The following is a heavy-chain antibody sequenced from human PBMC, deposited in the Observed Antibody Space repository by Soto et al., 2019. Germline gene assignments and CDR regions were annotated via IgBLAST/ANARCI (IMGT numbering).Heavy chain of an antibody. CDR2: IKQDGSEK. V-gene: IGHV3-7*01. J-gene: IGHJ5*02. D-gene: IGHD3-3*01. CDR3: ARVNHQKYDFWSGYFPWLDP. Sequence: GGSLRLSCAASGFTFSSYWMSWVRQAPGKGLEWVANIKQDGSEKYYVDSVKGRATISRDNAKNSLYLQMNSLRAEDTAVYYCARVNHQKYDFWSGYFPWLDPWGQGTLVTVSS. CDR1: GFTFSSYW.